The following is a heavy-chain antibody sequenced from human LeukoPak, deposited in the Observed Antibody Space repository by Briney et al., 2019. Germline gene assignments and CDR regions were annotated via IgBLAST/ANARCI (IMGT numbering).Heavy chain of an antibody. J-gene: IGHJ6*02. Sequence: GGSLRLSCAASGVTFSGYSMIWVRQAPGKGLEWVSAISSRGTYIYYADSVKGRFTISRDNAKNSLSLQMNSLRAEDTAMYYCARPNSSGWSVLYGMDVWGQGTTVTVSS. D-gene: IGHD6-19*01. CDR2: ISSRGTYI. CDR1: GVTFSGYS. V-gene: IGHV3-21*01. CDR3: ARPNSSGWSVLYGMDV.